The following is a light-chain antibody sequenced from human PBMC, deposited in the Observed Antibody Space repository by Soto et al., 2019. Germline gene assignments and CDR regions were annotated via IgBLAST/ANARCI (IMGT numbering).Light chain of an antibody. V-gene: IGKV3-20*01. Sequence: EIVLTQSPGTLSLSPGESVALSCRASQTLTSSYLAWYQQKPGQAPRLLIYGASSRATGIPDRFSGSGSGTDFTLTITRLEPEDFAVYYCQQYGSSPPYTFGQGTRLEIK. CDR2: GAS. CDR3: QQYGSSPPYT. J-gene: IGKJ5*01. CDR1: QTLTSSY.